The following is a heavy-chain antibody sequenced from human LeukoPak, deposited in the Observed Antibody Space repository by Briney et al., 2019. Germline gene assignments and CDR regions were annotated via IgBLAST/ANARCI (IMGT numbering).Heavy chain of an antibody. CDR2: IDYSGST. Sequence: SETLSLTCTVSGGYFSSYYWSWIRQPPGKGLEWIGDIDYSGSTNYNPSLKSRVTISVDTSKNLLSLRLRSVTAADTAVYYCARHAVYSGDYSFWFDPWGLGTPVTVSS. CDR3: ARHAVYSGDYSFWFDP. D-gene: IGHD1-26*01. CDR1: GGYFSSYY. J-gene: IGHJ5*02. V-gene: IGHV4-59*08.